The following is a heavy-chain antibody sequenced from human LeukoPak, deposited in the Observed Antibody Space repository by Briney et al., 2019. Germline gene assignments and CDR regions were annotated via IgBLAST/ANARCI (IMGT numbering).Heavy chain of an antibody. Sequence: PSETLSLTCTVSGGFMSSYYWTWIRQPPGKGLEWIGYIYYSGTTNYNPALKSRVTISVDTSKKQFSLKMTSLTAADTAVYYCARGGWYYNDWGRGTLVTVSS. D-gene: IGHD3-10*01. CDR1: GGFMSSYY. CDR2: IYYSGTT. J-gene: IGHJ2*01. CDR3: ARGGWYYND. V-gene: IGHV4-59*01.